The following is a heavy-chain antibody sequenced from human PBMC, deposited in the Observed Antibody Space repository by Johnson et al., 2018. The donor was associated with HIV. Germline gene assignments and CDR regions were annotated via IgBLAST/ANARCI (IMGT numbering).Heavy chain of an antibody. Sequence: QVLLVESGGGVVQPGGSLRLSSAASGFTFSSYAMHWVRQAPGKGLEWVAVISYAGSNKYYADSVKGRFTISRDNSNNTLYLQMNSLRAEDTAVYYCAREGGGYDGKGAFDIWGQGTMVTVSS. CDR3: AREGGGYDGKGAFDI. D-gene: IGHD5-12*01. V-gene: IGHV3-30-3*01. CDR2: ISYAGSNK. J-gene: IGHJ3*02. CDR1: GFTFSSYA.